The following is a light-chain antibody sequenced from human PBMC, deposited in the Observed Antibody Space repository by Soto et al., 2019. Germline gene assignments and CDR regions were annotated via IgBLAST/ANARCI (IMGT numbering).Light chain of an antibody. Sequence: SGLTRPPSVPAAPGQKVTSSCSGSSSNIGGNSVSWYQQLPGTAPKLLIYDDNKRPSGIPDRFSGSKSGTSATLGITGFQTGDEADYYCGSWDSSLSAYVFGTGTKVTVL. CDR2: DDN. CDR1: SSNIGGNS. J-gene: IGLJ1*01. CDR3: GSWDSSLSAYV. V-gene: IGLV1-51*01.